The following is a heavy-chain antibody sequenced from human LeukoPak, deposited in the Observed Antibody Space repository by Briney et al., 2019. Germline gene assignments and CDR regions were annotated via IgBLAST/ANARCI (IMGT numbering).Heavy chain of an antibody. D-gene: IGHD5-24*01. J-gene: IGHJ4*02. V-gene: IGHV4-61*08. Sequence: SETLSLTCTVSGGSISSGGYYWSWIRQPPGKGLEWIGYIYYSGSTNYNPSLKSRVTISVDTSKNQFSLKLSSVTAADTAVYYCARGRDGYIFDYWGQGTLVTVSS. CDR2: IYYSGST. CDR3: ARGRDGYIFDY. CDR1: GGSISSGGYY.